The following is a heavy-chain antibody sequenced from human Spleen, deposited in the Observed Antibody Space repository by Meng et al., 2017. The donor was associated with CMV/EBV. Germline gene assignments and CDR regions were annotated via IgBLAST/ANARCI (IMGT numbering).Heavy chain of an antibody. CDR1: GYTFNTYY. CDR2: INPNSGGT. CDR3: AREWRRRRYDGNYYVPDGFDL. Sequence: ASVKVSCKASGYTFNTYYMHWVRQAPGQGLEWMGWINPNSGGTYYARKFQGRASMTRDTSTRTAYMDLTRLRSEDTALYYCAREWRRRRYDGNYYVPDGFDLWGQGTMVTVSS. D-gene: IGHD1-26*01. V-gene: IGHV1-2*02. J-gene: IGHJ3*01.